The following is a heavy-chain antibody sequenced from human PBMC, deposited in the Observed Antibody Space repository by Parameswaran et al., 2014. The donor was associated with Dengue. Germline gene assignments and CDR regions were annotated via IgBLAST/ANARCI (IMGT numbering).Heavy chain of an antibody. J-gene: IGHJ4*02. D-gene: IGHD6-13*01. V-gene: IGHV1-24*01. CDR3: ATEGGAASPN. Sequence: WVRQAPGQGLEWMGGFDPEDGETIYAQKFQGRVTMTEDTSTDTAYMELSSLRSEDTAVYYCATEGGAASPNWGQGTLVTVSS. CDR2: FDPEDGET.